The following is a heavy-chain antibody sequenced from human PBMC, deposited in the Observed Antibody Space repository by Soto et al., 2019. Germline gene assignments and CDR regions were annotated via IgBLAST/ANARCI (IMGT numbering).Heavy chain of an antibody. V-gene: IGHV3-33*01. J-gene: IGHJ6*02. D-gene: IGHD3-10*01. CDR2: ILNDGSNR. Sequence: QVQLVESGGGVVQPGRSLRLSCAASGFTFSNYGMHWVRQAPGKGLEWVAVILNDGSNRYHADSVKDRFTISRDNSKNLLYLQMSSLGAEDTAVYYCARDDEYSGNGMDVWGQGTTVTVS. CDR3: ARDDEYSGNGMDV. CDR1: GFTFSNYG.